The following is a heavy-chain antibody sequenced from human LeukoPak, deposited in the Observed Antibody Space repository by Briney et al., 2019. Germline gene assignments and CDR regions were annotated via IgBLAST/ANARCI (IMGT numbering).Heavy chain of an antibody. Sequence: ASVKVSCKASVYTFTIYGISWVRQAPGQGLEWMAWISAYNGNTNYAQKLQGRVTMTTDTSTSTAYMELRSLRSDDTAVYYCARMVWLRAYYYYMDVWGKGTTVTVSS. V-gene: IGHV1-18*01. D-gene: IGHD5-18*01. CDR3: ARMVWLRAYYYYMDV. J-gene: IGHJ6*03. CDR2: ISAYNGNT. CDR1: VYTFTIYG.